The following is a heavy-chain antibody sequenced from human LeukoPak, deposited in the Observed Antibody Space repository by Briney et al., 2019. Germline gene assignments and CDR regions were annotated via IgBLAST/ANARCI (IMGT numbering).Heavy chain of an antibody. CDR2: IYPGDSDT. D-gene: IGHD3-16*01. CDR1: GYSFTSYW. Sequence: GGSLKISCKGSGYSFTSYWISWVGRLPGKGLVWMGFIYPGDSDTTYRPSFQGEVTTSANKSISNAYLQWSSLKASDTAMYYCARFLGFPVYYFDYWGQGTLVTVSS. CDR3: ARFLGFPVYYFDY. J-gene: IGHJ4*02. V-gene: IGHV5-51*01.